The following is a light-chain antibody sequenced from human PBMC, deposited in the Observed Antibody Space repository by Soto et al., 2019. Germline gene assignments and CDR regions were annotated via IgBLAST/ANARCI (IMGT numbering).Light chain of an antibody. CDR2: RDN. CDR1: SSDIGSNP. V-gene: IGLV1-44*01. CDR3: SAWDDNIYGPV. J-gene: IGLJ2*01. Sequence: QSVLTQPPSASGTSGQRVAISCSGGSSDIGSNPVNWYLHLPGAAPKLLIYRDNQRPSGVPDRFSGSKSGTSASLTISGLQSADEADYFCSAWDDNIYGPVFGGGTKVTVL.